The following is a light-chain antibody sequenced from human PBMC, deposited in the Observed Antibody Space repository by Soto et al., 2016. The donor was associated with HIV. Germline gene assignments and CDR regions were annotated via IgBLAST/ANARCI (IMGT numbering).Light chain of an antibody. Sequence: AIRMTQSPSSFSASTGDRVTITCRASQGISSYLAWYQQKPGKAPKLLIYAASNLESGVPSRFSGSGSGTDFTLTINSLQPEDFATYYCQQAGDFPLTFGGGTKVEI. CDR1: QGISSY. V-gene: IGKV1-8*01. CDR3: QQAGDFPLT. CDR2: AAS. J-gene: IGKJ4*01.